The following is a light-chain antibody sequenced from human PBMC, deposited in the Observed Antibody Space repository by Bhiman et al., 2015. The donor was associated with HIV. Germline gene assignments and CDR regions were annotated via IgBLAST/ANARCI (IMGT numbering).Light chain of an antibody. CDR1: SSNIGNNY. V-gene: IGLV1-51*02. Sequence: QSVLTQPPSVSAAPGQKVTIFCSGSSSNIGNNYVSWYQQLPGTAPKLLIYENNKRPSGIPERFSGSKSGTSATLGITGLQTGDEAAYYCATWDSSLSVGVFGGGTTLTVL. J-gene: IGLJ3*02. CDR3: ATWDSSLSVGV. CDR2: ENN.